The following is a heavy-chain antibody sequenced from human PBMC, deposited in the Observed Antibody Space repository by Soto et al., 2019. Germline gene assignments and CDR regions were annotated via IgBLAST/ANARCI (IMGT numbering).Heavy chain of an antibody. Sequence: QVQLVQSGAEVKKPGSSVKVSCKASGGTFSSYAISWVRQAPGQGLEWMGGIIPIFGTANYAQKFQGRVTITADEATSTAYMELSSLRSEDTAVYYCARVYYYDSSGYDPDWFDPWGQGTLVTVSS. J-gene: IGHJ5*02. CDR2: IIPIFGTA. D-gene: IGHD3-22*01. V-gene: IGHV1-69*01. CDR3: ARVYYYDSSGYDPDWFDP. CDR1: GGTFSSYA.